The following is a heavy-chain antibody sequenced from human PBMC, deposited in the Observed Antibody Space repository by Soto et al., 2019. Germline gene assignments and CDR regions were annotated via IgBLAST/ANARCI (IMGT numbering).Heavy chain of an antibody. D-gene: IGHD4-17*01. V-gene: IGHV4-30-4*01. J-gene: IGHJ4*02. CDR2: ISYSGNT. Sequence: SETLSLTCSVSGGSISSGNYYWSWIRQPPGKGLEWIGYISYSGNTYYNPSLKSRVSISIDTSKKHFSLNLTSVTAADTAVYYCSRGTDGDWWEGVYFDYWGQGTLVTVSS. CDR1: GGSISSGNYY. CDR3: SRGTDGDWWEGVYFDY.